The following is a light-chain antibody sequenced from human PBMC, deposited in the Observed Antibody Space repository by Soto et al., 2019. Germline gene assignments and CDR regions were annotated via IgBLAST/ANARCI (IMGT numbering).Light chain of an antibody. V-gene: IGLV7-43*01. Sequence: QAVVTQEPSLTVSPGGTVTLTCASNTGAVTSGYYSNWFQQKAGQAPRVLIYSTSNKHSWTPARFSGSLLGGKAALTLSGVKPEDEAEYYCLLFYGDAWVFGGGTKLTVL. J-gene: IGLJ3*02. CDR1: TGAVTSGYY. CDR2: STS. CDR3: LLFYGDAWV.